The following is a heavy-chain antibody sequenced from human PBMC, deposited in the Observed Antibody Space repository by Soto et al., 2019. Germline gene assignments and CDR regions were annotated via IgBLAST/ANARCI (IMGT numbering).Heavy chain of an antibody. CDR2: ISAYNGNT. Sequence: ASVKVSCKASGYTFTSYGISWVRQAPGQGLEWMGWISAYNGNTNYAQKLQGRVTMTTDTSTSTAYMELRSLRSDDTAVYYCARVEGYYDILTGPGGYWGQGTLVTVSP. J-gene: IGHJ4*02. D-gene: IGHD3-9*01. V-gene: IGHV1-18*01. CDR1: GYTFTSYG. CDR3: ARVEGYYDILTGPGGY.